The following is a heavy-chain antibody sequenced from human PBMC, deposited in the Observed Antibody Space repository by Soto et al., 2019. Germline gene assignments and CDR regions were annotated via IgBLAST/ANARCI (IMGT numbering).Heavy chain of an antibody. J-gene: IGHJ4*02. CDR1: GGTFYTYA. CDR2: ITPMIGTT. CDR3: ARDVSVMTSVFGF. V-gene: IGHV1-69*01. D-gene: IGHD3-10*01. Sequence: QVHRVQSGAEVKRPGSSVRVSCRASGGTFYTYAFTWVRQAPGPGLEWMGGITPMIGTTKYAQKFHGRVTFSADESASTAYMELSKLRSDDTAVYYCARDVSVMTSVFGFWGQGTRITVSS.